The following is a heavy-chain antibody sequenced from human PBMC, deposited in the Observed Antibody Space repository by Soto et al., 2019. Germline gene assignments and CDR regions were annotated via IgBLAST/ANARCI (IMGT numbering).Heavy chain of an antibody. D-gene: IGHD2-2*01. CDR3: ARSRGVVPAATPKSQYNWFDP. Sequence: ASVKVSCKASGYTFTGYYMHWVRQAPGQGLEWMGWINPNSGGTNYAQKFQGWVTMTRDTSISTAYMELSRLRSDDTAVYYCARSRGVVPAATPKSQYNWFDPWGQGTLVTVSS. V-gene: IGHV1-2*04. CDR1: GYTFTGYY. J-gene: IGHJ5*02. CDR2: INPNSGGT.